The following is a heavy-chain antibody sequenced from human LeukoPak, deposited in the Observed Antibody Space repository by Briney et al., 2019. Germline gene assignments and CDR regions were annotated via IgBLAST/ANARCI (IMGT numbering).Heavy chain of an antibody. CDR3: AKDVRAGSWGDYYYYYMDV. CDR1: ASTFSRYG. CDR2: IRYDGSNK. V-gene: IGHV3-30*02. J-gene: IGHJ6*03. D-gene: IGHD1-14*01. Sequence: GGSLRLSCAASASTFSRYGMHWVRQAPGKGLEWVAFIRYDGSNKYYADSVNGRFVISRDNSKNTVPLYMNSLRAEDTAVYYCAKDVRAGSWGDYYYYYMDVWGKGTTVTISS.